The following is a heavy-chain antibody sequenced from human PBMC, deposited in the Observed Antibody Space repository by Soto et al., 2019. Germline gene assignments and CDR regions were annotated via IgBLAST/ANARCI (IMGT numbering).Heavy chain of an antibody. V-gene: IGHV4-59*01. CDR1: GGSISSYY. D-gene: IGHD3-16*01. CDR3: ARDATVGGFDY. J-gene: IGHJ4*02. CDR2: IYYSGST. Sequence: TLSLTCTVSGGSISSYYWSWIRQPPGKGLEWIGYIYYSGSTNYNPSLKSRVTISVDTSKNQFSLKLSSVTAADTAVYYCARDATVGGFDYWGQGTLVTVSS.